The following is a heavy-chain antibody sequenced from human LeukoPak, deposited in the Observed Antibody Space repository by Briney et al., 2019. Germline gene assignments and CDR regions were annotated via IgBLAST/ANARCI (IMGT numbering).Heavy chain of an antibody. CDR2: IYHSGST. J-gene: IGHJ4*02. CDR1: GGSISSSNW. D-gene: IGHD3-3*01. V-gene: IGHV4-4*02. Sequence: PSGTLSLTCAVSGGSISSSNWWSWVRQPPGKGLEWIGEIYHSGSTNYNPSLKSRVTISVDKSKNQFSLNLSSVTAADTAVYYCAREHYDFWSGSQRRGYFDYWGQGTLVTASS. CDR3: AREHYDFWSGSQRRGYFDY.